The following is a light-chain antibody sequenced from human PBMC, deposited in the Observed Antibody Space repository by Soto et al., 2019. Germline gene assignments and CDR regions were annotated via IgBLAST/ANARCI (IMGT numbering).Light chain of an antibody. CDR1: SSNIGAGSY. V-gene: IGLV1-40*01. CDR3: QSYDSSLSGFYV. CDR2: ANN. J-gene: IGLJ1*01. Sequence: QSALTQPPSVSGAPGQRVTISCTGSSSNIGAGSYVHWYQQLPGTAPKLLIYANNDRPSGVPDRFSGSKSGTSASLAITGLQAEDEADYYCQSYDSSLSGFYVFGTGTKVTGL.